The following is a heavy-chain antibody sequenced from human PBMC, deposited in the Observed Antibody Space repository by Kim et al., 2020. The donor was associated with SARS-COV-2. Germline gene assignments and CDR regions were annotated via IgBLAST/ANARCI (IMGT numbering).Heavy chain of an antibody. CDR3: ARDYGGTKGRVAPFDP. J-gene: IGHJ5*02. CDR1: GGTFSSYA. V-gene: IGHV1-69*13. D-gene: IGHD4-17*01. Sequence: SVKVSCKASGGTFSSYAISWVRQAPGQGLEWMGGIIPIFGTANYAQKFQGRVTITADESTSTAYMELSSLRSEDTAVYYCARDYGGTKGRVAPFDPWGQGTLVTVSS. CDR2: IIPIFGTA.